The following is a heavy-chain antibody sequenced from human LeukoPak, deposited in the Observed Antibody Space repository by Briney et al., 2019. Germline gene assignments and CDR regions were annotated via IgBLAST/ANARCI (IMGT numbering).Heavy chain of an antibody. D-gene: IGHD3-22*01. CDR3: ARVRPHYYETSGYFDY. CDR2: IYTSGST. J-gene: IGHJ4*02. Sequence: PSETLSLTCTVSGGSISSYYWSWIRQPPGKGLEWIGYIYTSGSTNYNPSLKSRVTISVDTSKNQFSLHLSSVTAADTAVYFCARVRPHYYETSGYFDYWGQGTLVTVSS. CDR1: GGSISSYY. V-gene: IGHV4-4*09.